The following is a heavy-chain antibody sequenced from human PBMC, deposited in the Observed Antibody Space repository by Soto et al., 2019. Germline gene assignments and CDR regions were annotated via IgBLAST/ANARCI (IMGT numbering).Heavy chain of an antibody. CDR2: IRSKANSYAT. CDR3: TRLQGGYYDSSGYYFYDAFDI. J-gene: IGHJ3*02. D-gene: IGHD3-22*01. V-gene: IGHV3-73*01. CDR1: GLTFSGSA. Sequence: GGSLRLSCAASGLTFSGSAMHWVRQASGKGLEWVGRIRSKANSYATAYAASVKGRFTISRDDSKNTAYLQMNSLKTEDTAVYYCTRLQGGYYDSSGYYFYDAFDIWGQGTMVTVSS.